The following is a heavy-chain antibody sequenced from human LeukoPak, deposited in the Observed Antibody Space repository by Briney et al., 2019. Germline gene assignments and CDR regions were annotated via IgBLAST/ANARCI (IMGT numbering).Heavy chain of an antibody. D-gene: IGHD3-10*01. CDR3: ARVLRGYYGSGSYYPAGY. CDR1: GYTFTSYD. Sequence: ASVTVSCKASGYTFTSYDINWVRQATGQGLEWMGWMNPNSGNTGYAQKFQGRVTMTRNTSISTAYMELSSLRSEDTAVYYCARVLRGYYGSGSYYPAGYWGQGTLVTVSS. CDR2: MNPNSGNT. V-gene: IGHV1-8*01. J-gene: IGHJ4*02.